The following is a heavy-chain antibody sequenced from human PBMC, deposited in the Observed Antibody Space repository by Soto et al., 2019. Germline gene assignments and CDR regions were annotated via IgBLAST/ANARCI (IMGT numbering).Heavy chain of an antibody. D-gene: IGHD3-3*01. CDR3: ARARDGSFFY. J-gene: IGHJ4*02. CDR1: GYTFTIYY. V-gene: IGHV1-46*01. CDR2: INPSGGST. Sequence: ASVKVSCKASGYTFTIYYMHWVRQAPLQWLDGMGIINPSGGSTSYAQKFQGRVTMTRDTSTSTVYMELNSLSSEDTAVYYCARARDGSFFYWGQGTLVTVSS.